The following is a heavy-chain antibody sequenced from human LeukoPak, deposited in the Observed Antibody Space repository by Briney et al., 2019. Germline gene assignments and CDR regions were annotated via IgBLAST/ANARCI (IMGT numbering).Heavy chain of an antibody. J-gene: IGHJ4*02. D-gene: IGHD3-22*01. CDR2: INPNSGGT. CDR3: AREYYYDSSGFSFDY. CDR1: GYTFTGYY. V-gene: IGHV1-2*02. Sequence: GASVKVSCKASGYTFTGYYMHWVRQAPGQGLEWMVWINPNSGGTNYAQKFQGRVTMTRDTSISTAYMELSRLRSDDTAVYYCAREYYYDSSGFSFDYWGQGTLVTVSS.